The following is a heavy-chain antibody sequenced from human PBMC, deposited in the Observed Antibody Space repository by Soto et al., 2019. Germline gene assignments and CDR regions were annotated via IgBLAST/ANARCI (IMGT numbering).Heavy chain of an antibody. CDR3: ARCRFLGGAGENWFDP. D-gene: IGHD7-27*01. J-gene: IGHJ5*02. CDR2: IYTSGST. V-gene: IGHV4-4*07. CDR1: GGSISSYY. Sequence: SETLSLTRTVSGGSISSYYWSWIRQPAGKGLEWIGRIYTSGSTNYNPSLKSRVTMSVDTSKNQFSLKLSSVTAADTAVYYCARCRFLGGAGENWFDPWGQGTLVTVSS.